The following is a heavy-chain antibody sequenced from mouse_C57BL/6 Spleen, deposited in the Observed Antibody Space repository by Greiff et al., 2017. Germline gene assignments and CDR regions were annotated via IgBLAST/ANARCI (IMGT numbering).Heavy chain of an antibody. D-gene: IGHD1-1*01. CDR2: IYPGDGDT. CDR3: ARSMDYGSSYGY. J-gene: IGHJ2*01. Sequence: VHLVESGAELVKPGASVKISCKASGYAFSSYWMNWVKQRPGKGLEWIGQIYPGDGDTNYNGKFKGKATLTADKSSSTAYLQLSSLTTEDSAVYFCARSMDYGSSYGYWGQGTTLTVSS. CDR1: GYAFSSYW. V-gene: IGHV1-80*01.